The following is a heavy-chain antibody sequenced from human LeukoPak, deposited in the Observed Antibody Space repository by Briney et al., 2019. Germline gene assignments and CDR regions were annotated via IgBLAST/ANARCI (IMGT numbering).Heavy chain of an antibody. CDR3: ARERRGPMTTVTNFDP. J-gene: IGHJ5*02. CDR1: GDSISSGTYH. CDR2: VYTSGST. Sequence: PSETLSLTCTVSGDSISSGTYHWTWIRQPAGRGLEWIGRVYTSGSTDYNPSLKSRVTISLDTSKNQFTLRLSSVTATDTAMYYCARERRGPMTTVTNFDPWGQGTLVTVSS. V-gene: IGHV4-61*02. D-gene: IGHD4-11*01.